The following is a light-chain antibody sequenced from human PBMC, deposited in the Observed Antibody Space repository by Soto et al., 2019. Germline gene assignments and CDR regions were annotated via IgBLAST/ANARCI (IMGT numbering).Light chain of an antibody. Sequence: EIVLTQSPGTLSLSPGERATLSCRASQSVSSSYLAWYQQKPGQAPRLLIYGASSRATGIPDRFSGSGSGTAFTLHISRLETEDFEVYYCQQYGSSPYTFGQGTKLEIK. CDR2: GAS. CDR3: QQYGSSPYT. V-gene: IGKV3-20*01. CDR1: QSVSSSY. J-gene: IGKJ2*01.